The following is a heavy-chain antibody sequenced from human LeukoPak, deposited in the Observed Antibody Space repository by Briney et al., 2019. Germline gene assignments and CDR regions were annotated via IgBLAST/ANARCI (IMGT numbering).Heavy chain of an antibody. CDR3: ARGRDGYNFGYFDL. CDR2: MTPNSAYT. V-gene: IGHV1-8*03. D-gene: IGHD5-24*01. J-gene: IGHJ2*01. Sequence: ASVKVSCKASGYTFTSYDINWVRQATGQGLEWMGWMTPNSAYTGYAQKFQGRVTITRNTSITTAYMELSSLRFEDTAVYHCARGRDGYNFGYFDLWGRGTLVTVSS. CDR1: GYTFTSYD.